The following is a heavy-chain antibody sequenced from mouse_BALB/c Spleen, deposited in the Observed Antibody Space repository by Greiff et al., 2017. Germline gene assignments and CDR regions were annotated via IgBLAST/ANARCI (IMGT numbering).Heavy chain of an antibody. V-gene: IGHV14-1*02. CDR3: AYYGNFAY. CDR1: GFNIKDYY. J-gene: IGHJ3*01. CDR2: IDPENGNT. D-gene: IGHD2-1*01. Sequence: VQLQQSGAELVRPGALVKLSCKASGFNIKDYYMHWVKQRPEQGLEWIGWIDPENGNTIYDPKFQGKASITADTSSNTAYLQLSSLTSEDTAIYYCAYYGNFAYWGQGTLVTVAA.